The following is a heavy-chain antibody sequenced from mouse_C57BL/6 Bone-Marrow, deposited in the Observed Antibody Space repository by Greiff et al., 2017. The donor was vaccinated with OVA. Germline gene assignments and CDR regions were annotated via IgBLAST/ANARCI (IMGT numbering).Heavy chain of an antibody. CDR3: ARVLCDLFDY. V-gene: IGHV5-4*03. CDR1: GFTFSSYA. CDR2: ISDGGSYT. Sequence: EVKVVESGGGLVKPGGSLKLSCAASGFTFSSYAMSWVRQTPEKRLEWVATISDGGSYTYYPDNVKGRFTISRDNAKNNLYLEMGHLKSEDTAMYYCARVLCDLFDYWGQGTTLTVSS. D-gene: IGHD6-1*01. J-gene: IGHJ2*01.